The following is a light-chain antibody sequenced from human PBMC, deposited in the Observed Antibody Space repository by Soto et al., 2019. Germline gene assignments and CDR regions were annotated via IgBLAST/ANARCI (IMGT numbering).Light chain of an antibody. J-gene: IGKJ2*01. Sequence: DIQMTQSPSTLSASVGDRVTITCRASQNVSNWLAWYQQKPGKAPNLLIYKASSLESGVPSRFSGSGSGTEFPLPITSLQPDDFATYYCQQYDNMYTFGQGTKLEIK. CDR1: QNVSNW. V-gene: IGKV1-5*03. CDR3: QQYDNMYT. CDR2: KAS.